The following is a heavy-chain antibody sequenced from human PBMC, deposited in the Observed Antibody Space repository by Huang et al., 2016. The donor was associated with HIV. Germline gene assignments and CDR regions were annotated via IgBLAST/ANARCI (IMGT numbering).Heavy chain of an antibody. CDR2: TSSRSSYM. Sequence: EVQLVESGGGLVKPGGSLRLSCAASGFTFSSYCMNWVRQAPGKGLEWVSATSSRSSYMYYGDSVKGRFTISRDNAKNSLYLQMNSVRVEDTARYYCARADTYYYDTSGYLSQGRFDYWCQGTLVTVSS. CDR1: GFTFSSYC. V-gene: IGHV3-21*01. J-gene: IGHJ4*02. D-gene: IGHD3-22*01. CDR3: ARADTYYYDTSGYLSQGRFDY.